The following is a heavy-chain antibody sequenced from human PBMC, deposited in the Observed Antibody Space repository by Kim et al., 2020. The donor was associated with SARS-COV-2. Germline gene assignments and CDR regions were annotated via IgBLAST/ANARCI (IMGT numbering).Heavy chain of an antibody. CDR3: AKAPTPSGSYHFDY. D-gene: IGHD1-26*01. Sequence: ADSVKGRFTISRDNSKNTLYLQMNSLRAEDTAVYYCAKAPTPSGSYHFDYWGQGTLVTVSS. V-gene: IGHV3-23*01. J-gene: IGHJ4*02.